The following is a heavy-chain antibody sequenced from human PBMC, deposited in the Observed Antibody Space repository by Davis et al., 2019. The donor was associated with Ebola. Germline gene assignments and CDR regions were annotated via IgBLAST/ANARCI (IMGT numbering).Heavy chain of an antibody. CDR1: GYTFTSYG. CDR3: AKDIGRAGGDYVRGMDV. J-gene: IGHJ6*02. V-gene: IGHV1-18*01. D-gene: IGHD4-17*01. CDR2: ISAYNGNT. Sequence: ASVKVSCKASGYTFTSYGISWVRQAPGQGLEWMGWISAYNGNTNYAQKLQGRVTMTTDTSTSTAYMELRSLRAEDTALYYCAKDIGRAGGDYVRGMDVWGQGTTVTVSS.